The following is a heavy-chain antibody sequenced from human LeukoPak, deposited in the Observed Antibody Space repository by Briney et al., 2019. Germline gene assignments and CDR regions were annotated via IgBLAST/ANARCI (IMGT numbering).Heavy chain of an antibody. CDR3: ARGRDSSSSYPGY. J-gene: IGHJ4*02. D-gene: IGHD6-6*01. V-gene: IGHV3-74*01. CDR1: GFTFSTFW. CDR2: IGSDGSNT. Sequence: GGSLRLSCATSGFTFSTFWMHWVRQAPGKGLVWVSRIGSDGSNTNYADSVKGRFTISRDNVKNSLYLQMNSLRAEDTAVYYCARGRDSSSSYPGYWGQGTLVTVSS.